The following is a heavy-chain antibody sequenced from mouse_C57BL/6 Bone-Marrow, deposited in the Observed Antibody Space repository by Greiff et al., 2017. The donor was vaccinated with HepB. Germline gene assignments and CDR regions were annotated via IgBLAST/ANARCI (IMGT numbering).Heavy chain of an antibody. CDR2: IYPGSGST. J-gene: IGHJ3*01. Sequence: VQLQQPGAELVKPGASVKMSCKASGYTFTSYWITWVKQRPGQGLEWIGDIYPGSGSTNYNEKFKSKATLTVDTSSSTAYMQLSSLTSEDSAVYNCARWNSSRAWFAYWGQGTLVTVSA. CDR3: ARWNSSRAWFAY. CDR1: GYTFTSYW. V-gene: IGHV1-55*01.